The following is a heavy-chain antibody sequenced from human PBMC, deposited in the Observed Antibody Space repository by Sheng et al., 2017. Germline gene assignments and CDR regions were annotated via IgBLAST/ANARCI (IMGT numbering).Heavy chain of an antibody. CDR3: ARGSSYYDFWSGYYKYYFDY. D-gene: IGHD3-3*01. CDR2: ISAYNGNT. Sequence: QVQLVQSGAEVKKPGASVKVSCKASGYTFTSYGISWVRQAPGQGLEWMGWISAYNGNTNYAQKLQGRVTMTTDTSTSTAYMELRSLRSDDTAVYYCARGSSYYDFWSGYYKYYFDYWGQGTLVTVSS. J-gene: IGHJ4*02. CDR1: GYTFTSYG. V-gene: IGHV1-18*01.